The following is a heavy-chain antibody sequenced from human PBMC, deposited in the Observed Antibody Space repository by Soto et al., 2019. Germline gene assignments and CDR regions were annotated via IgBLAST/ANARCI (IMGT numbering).Heavy chain of an antibody. CDR1: GYTFSGNY. D-gene: IGHD1-26*01. CDR2: INPNSGGT. V-gene: IGHV1-2*04. Sequence: ASVKVSCKVSGYTFSGNYIHWVRQAPGQGLEWLGWINPNSGGTNFPQKFQGWVTMTRDTSISTAYMELSRLKSDDTAVYYCARDWGRGSYSIDYWGPGTLVTVS. CDR3: ARDWGRGSYSIDY. J-gene: IGHJ4*02.